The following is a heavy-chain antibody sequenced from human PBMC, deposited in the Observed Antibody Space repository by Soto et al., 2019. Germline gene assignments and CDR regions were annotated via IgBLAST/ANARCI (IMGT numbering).Heavy chain of an antibody. D-gene: IGHD3-10*01. Sequence: QVRLVQSGAEVKKPGDSVSVSCKAPEYTFANHFIHWVRQAPGPGLEWMGIVNPSGGPTRYTQKFQGRVTMTRYTSTSTVYMVLSSLTSADTAVYYCAREGSYYFDSRIDYWGQGTLVTVSS. CDR1: EYTFANHF. J-gene: IGHJ4*02. CDR2: VNPSGGPT. V-gene: IGHV1-46*01. CDR3: AREGSYYFDSRIDY.